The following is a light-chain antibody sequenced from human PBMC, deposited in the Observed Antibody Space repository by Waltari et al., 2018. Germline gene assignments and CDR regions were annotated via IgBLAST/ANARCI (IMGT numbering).Light chain of an antibody. CDR3: AAWDDSLSVWV. Sequence: QSVLTQPPPESGTPGQRVTISCSGGRSNPGNHYVFWYQQFPGTAPKLLIYRIYQRPSGVPDRFSGSKSGTSASLAISGLRSEDEADYYCAAWDDSLSVWVFGGGTKLTVL. J-gene: IGLJ3*02. CDR2: RIY. V-gene: IGLV1-47*01. CDR1: RSNPGNHY.